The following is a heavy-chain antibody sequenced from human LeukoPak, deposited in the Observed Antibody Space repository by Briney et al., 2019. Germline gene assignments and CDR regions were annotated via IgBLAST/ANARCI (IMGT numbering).Heavy chain of an antibody. J-gene: IGHJ4*02. D-gene: IGHD3-22*01. CDR1: GYTFTGYY. V-gene: IGHV1-46*01. CDR3: ARGGHVRVYDNSAYYGHE. CDR2: INPSRGST. Sequence: ASVKVSCKASGYTFTGYYIYWVRQAPGQGLEWMGIINPSRGSTNYAQRFQGRVTMTRDMSTGTVYMELSSLRSEDTAIYYCARGGHVRVYDNSAYYGHEWGQGTLVTVSS.